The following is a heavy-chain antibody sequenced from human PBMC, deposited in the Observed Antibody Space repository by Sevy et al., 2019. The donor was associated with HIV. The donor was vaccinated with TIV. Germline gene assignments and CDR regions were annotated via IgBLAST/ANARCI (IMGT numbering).Heavy chain of an antibody. V-gene: IGHV3-7*01. CDR3: ARTGSYADSYFYYYAMDV. CDR1: EFTFSSYW. Sequence: GGSLRLSCAASEFTFSSYWMTWVRQGPGKGLEWVANINQDGSEENYADSVKGRFTIFRDNAKKSLSLQMNSLRAEDTAVYHCARTGSYADSYFYYYAMDVWGRRTTVTVSS. J-gene: IGHJ6*02. D-gene: IGHD3-16*01. CDR2: INQDGSEE.